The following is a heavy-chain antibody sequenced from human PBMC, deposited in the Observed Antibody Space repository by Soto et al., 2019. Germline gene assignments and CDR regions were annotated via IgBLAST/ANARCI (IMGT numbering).Heavy chain of an antibody. V-gene: IGHV3-33*03. D-gene: IGHD6-13*01. CDR1: GFTFSNYG. CDR3: AKDMAAAAHQGDAFDI. CDR2: IWNDGTNK. J-gene: IGHJ3*02. Sequence: QVQLVESGGGVVQPGRSLRLSCAASGFTFSNYGMHWVRQAPGKGVEWVAVIWNDGTNKYYVDSVGGRFTISRDESKNTRYLEMHSLRAEDTGVYYCAKDMAAAAHQGDAFDIWGLGTIVSVSA.